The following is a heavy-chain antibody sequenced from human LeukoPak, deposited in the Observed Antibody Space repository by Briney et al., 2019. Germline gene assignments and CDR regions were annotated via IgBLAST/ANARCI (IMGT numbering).Heavy chain of an antibody. Sequence: ASVKVSCKASGYTFTCYYMHWVRQAPGQGLEWMGWINPNSGGTNYAQKFQGRVTMTRDTSISTAYMELRRLRSEDTAVYYCARGQDIVGGSGWYQYYGMDVWGQGTTVSVSS. CDR2: INPNSGGT. D-gene: IGHD6-19*01. J-gene: IGHJ6*02. V-gene: IGHV1-2*02. CDR1: GYTFTCYY. CDR3: ARGQDIVGGSGWYQYYGMDV.